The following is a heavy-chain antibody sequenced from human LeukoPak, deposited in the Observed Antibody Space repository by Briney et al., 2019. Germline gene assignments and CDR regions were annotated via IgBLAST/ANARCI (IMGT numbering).Heavy chain of an antibody. D-gene: IGHD6-13*01. CDR3: ARGVAAAAGDYGMDV. Sequence: GGSLRLSCAATGFTFSSYGMHWVRQAPGKGLEGVAVIWYDGSNKYYADFVKGRFTISRDNSKNTLYLQMNSLRAEDTAVYYCARGVAAAAGDYGMDVWGQGTTVTVSS. CDR1: GFTFSSYG. CDR2: IWYDGSNK. V-gene: IGHV3-33*01. J-gene: IGHJ6*02.